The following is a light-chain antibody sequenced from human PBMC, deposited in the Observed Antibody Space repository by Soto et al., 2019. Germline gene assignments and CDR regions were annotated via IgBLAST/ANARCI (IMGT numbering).Light chain of an antibody. CDR2: LGS. CDR1: QSLLHSNDYNY. J-gene: IGKJ3*01. V-gene: IGKV2-28*01. CDR3: MQALQTPFT. Sequence: DIVMTQSPLSLPVTPGEPASISCRSSQSLLHSNDYNYLDWYLQKPGQSPQLLIYLGSNRASGVPDRFSGSGSGTDFTLKISRVEAEDVGVYYCMQALQTPFTFGPGTKVDIK.